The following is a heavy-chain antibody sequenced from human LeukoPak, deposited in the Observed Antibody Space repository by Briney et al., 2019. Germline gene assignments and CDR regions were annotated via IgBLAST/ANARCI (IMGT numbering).Heavy chain of an antibody. V-gene: IGHV3-7*03. CDR2: IKQDINEK. D-gene: IGHD2-21*01. Sequence: GGSLRLSCAASGFTFTTYWMNWVRQAPGKGLEWVANIKQDINEKYYVDSVKGRFTISRDNAKNSLYLQMNNLRDEDTALYFCARVFPLAVAVFDYWGQGALVTVS. J-gene: IGHJ4*02. CDR3: ARVFPLAVAVFDY. CDR1: GFTFTTYW.